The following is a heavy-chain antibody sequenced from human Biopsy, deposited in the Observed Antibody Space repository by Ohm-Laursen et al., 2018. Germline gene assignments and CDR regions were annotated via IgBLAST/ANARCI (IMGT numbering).Heavy chain of an antibody. J-gene: IGHJ4*02. CDR1: GGSISSRNHY. CDR2: VYYSGST. CDR3: ARHSLDDFWSGAHYYFDY. D-gene: IGHD3-3*01. Sequence: GTLSLTCSVSGGSISSRNHYWRWLRQPPGKGLEWIGHVYYSGSTFYNSSLESRVTVSVDTSKNQFHLRLTSMSASDSYVYYCARHSLDDFWSGAHYYFDYWGLGTLVTVSS. V-gene: IGHV4-39*01.